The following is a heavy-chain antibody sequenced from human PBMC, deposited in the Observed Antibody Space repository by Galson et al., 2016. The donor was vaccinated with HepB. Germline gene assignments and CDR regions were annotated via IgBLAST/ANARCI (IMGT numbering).Heavy chain of an antibody. CDR3: ARASGYDYTNPGH. D-gene: IGHD5-12*01. V-gene: IGHV1-2*02. CDR1: GYTFTDRY. J-gene: IGHJ4*02. Sequence: SVKVSCKASGYTFTDRYLHWVRQAPGQGFEWMGWINPNSGDTHYSQSFQGRVTMTRDTSISPAYMELSRLRSDDTAVFYCARASGYDYTNPGHWGQGTLVTVSS. CDR2: INPNSGDT.